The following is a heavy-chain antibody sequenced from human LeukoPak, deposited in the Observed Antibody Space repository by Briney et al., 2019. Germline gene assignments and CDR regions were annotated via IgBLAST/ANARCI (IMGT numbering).Heavy chain of an antibody. D-gene: IGHD4-17*01. J-gene: IGHJ5*02. CDR1: GFTFSSYA. CDR3: ANPKKDYRDRYHLFDP. V-gene: IGHV3-23*01. CDR2: ISGNSGNT. Sequence: PGGSLRLSCAASGFTFSSYAMSWVRQAPGKGLEWVSAISGNSGNTYYADSVKGRFTISRDNSKNTLYLQMNSLRAEDAAIYYCANPKKDYRDRYHLFDPWGQGTLVSVSS.